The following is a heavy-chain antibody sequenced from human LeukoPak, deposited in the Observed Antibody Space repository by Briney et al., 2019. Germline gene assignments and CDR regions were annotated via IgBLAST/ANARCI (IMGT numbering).Heavy chain of an antibody. Sequence: SETLSLTCTVSGGSISSSNFYWGWIRQPPGKGLEWIGSIYYSGSTYYNPSLKSRVTISVDTSKNQFSLKVSSVTAADTAVYYCARGDYYYMDVWGKGTTVTISS. J-gene: IGHJ6*03. CDR3: ARGDYYYMDV. CDR2: IYYSGST. V-gene: IGHV4-39*01. CDR1: GGSISSSNFY.